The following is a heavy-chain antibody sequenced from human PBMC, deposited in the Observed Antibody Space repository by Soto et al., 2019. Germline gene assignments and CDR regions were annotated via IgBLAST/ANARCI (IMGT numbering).Heavy chain of an antibody. V-gene: IGHV1-3*01. CDR3: ARAYCSSASCYVVGGINWFDP. J-gene: IGHJ5*02. D-gene: IGHD2-2*01. CDR2: IDAGNGNT. CDR1: GYTFTSYA. Sequence: QVQLVQSGAEVKKPGASVKVSCKASGYTFTSYAIHWLRQPPGQRLGWMGWIDAGNGNTKYSQNFQGRVSITRDTAESAAHMELSSLTSEDTAVYFCARAYCSSASCYVVGGINWFDPWGQGTLVTVSS.